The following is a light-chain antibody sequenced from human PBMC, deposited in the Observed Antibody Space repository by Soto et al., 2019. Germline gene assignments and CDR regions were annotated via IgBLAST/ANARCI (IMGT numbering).Light chain of an antibody. CDR2: GVS. CDR1: QSVSSSY. CDR3: QHYGSSSWT. J-gene: IGKJ1*01. Sequence: EIVLTQSPGTLSLFPGERATLSCRASQSVSSSYLAWYQQKPGQAPRLLICGVSSRATGIPVRFSGSGSGTDFTLSISRLEPEDFAVYYCQHYGSSSWTFGQGTRVEI. V-gene: IGKV3-20*01.